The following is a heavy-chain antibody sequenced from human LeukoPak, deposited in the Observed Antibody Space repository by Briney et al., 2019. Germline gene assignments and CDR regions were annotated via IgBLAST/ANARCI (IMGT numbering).Heavy chain of an antibody. CDR1: GFTFSHYN. J-gene: IGHJ4*02. CDR3: AKQGGDSSSWYYFDY. V-gene: IGHV3-21*04. CDR2: ISSSSSYI. D-gene: IGHD6-13*01. Sequence: GGSLRLSCAASGFTFSHYNMNWIRQAPGKGLEWVSSISSSSSYIHYAETVQGRFTISRDNAKNSLYLQMNSLRAEDMALYYCAKQGGDSSSWYYFDYWGQGTLVTVSS.